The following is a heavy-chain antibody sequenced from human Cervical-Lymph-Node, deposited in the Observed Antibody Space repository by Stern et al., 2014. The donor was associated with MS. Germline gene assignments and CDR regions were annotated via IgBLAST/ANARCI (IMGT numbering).Heavy chain of an antibody. CDR2: SIPIVATE. J-gene: IGHJ4*02. D-gene: IGHD6-19*01. CDR3: ARGEKQWLSLWDY. V-gene: IGHV1-69*01. Sequence: QVQLVQSGAAVKKPGSSVKVSCKASGGTFSSYAIRWVRQAPGQGLEWMGGSIPIVATENDAQKFQGRVTITADESTSTAYMELSSLRSEDTAVYYCARGEKQWLSLWDYWGQGTLGTVSS. CDR1: GGTFSSYA.